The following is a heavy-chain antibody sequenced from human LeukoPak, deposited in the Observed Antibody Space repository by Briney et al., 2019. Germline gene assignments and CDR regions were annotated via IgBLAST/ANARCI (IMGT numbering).Heavy chain of an antibody. V-gene: IGHV4-39*01. CDR1: GFTFSSYA. CDR3: ASLPYYYDSRGTVDY. J-gene: IGHJ4*02. CDR2: IYYSGNT. D-gene: IGHD3-22*01. Sequence: GSLRLSCAASGFTFSSYAMSWIRQPPGKGLEWIGSIYYSGNTYYNPSLMSRVTISVDTSKNQFSLKLSSVTAADTAVYYCASLPYYYDSRGTVDYWGQGTLVTVSS.